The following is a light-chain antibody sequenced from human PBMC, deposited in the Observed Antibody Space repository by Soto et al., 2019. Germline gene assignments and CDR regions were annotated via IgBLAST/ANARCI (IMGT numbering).Light chain of an antibody. Sequence: QSVLTQPASVSGSPGQSITISCTGTSSDVGGYNYVSWYQHHPGKAPKLIIYEVSNRPSGVSDRFSGSKSGNTASLTISGLQVEDEADYYCSSYTSISTRVFGTGTKVTVL. V-gene: IGLV2-14*01. J-gene: IGLJ1*01. CDR3: SSYTSISTRV. CDR2: EVS. CDR1: SSDVGGYNY.